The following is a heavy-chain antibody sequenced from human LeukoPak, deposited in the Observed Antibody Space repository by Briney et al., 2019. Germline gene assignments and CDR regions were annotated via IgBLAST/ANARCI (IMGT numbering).Heavy chain of an antibody. V-gene: IGHV4-61*02. CDR2: IYTSGST. CDR3: ARVGSTVVRGVIITHYYYMDV. CDR1: GGSISSGSYY. D-gene: IGHD3-10*01. J-gene: IGHJ6*03. Sequence: SETLSLTCTVSGGSISSGSYYWSWIRQPAGKGLEWIGRIYTSGSTNYNPSLMSRVTISVDTSKNQFSLKLSSVTAADTAVYYCARVGSTVVRGVIITHYYYMDVWGKGTTVTVSS.